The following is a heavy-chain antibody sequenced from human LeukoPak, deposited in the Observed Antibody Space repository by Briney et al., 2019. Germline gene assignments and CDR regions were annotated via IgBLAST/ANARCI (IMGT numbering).Heavy chain of an antibody. V-gene: IGHV3-15*01. CDR3: TTIKEANDAFDV. J-gene: IGHJ3*01. Sequence: GGSLRLSCVASGFTFSSSGMHWVRQAPGKGLEWVGRIKSKTDGGTTDYAAPVKGRFTISRDDSKNTLYLQMNSLKTEDTAVYYCTTIKEANDAFDVWGQGTMVTVSS. CDR1: GFTFSSSG. CDR2: IKSKTDGGTT.